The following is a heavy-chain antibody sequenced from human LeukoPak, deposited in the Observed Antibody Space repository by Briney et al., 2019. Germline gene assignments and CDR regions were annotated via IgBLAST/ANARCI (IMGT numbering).Heavy chain of an antibody. CDR1: GFTFSSYA. CDR2: ISGSGSST. CDR3: ANQRLYQLLGAPLDY. J-gene: IGHJ4*02. Sequence: GGSLRLSCAASGFTFSSYAMSWVRQAPGKGLEWVSAISGSGSSTYYADSVKGRFTISRDNSKNTLYLQMNSLRAEDTAVYYCANQRLYQLLGAPLDYWGQGTLVTVSS. D-gene: IGHD2-2*01. V-gene: IGHV3-23*01.